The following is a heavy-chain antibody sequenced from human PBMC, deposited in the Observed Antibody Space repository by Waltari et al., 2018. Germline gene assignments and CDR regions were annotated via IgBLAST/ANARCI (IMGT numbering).Heavy chain of an antibody. CDR3: AGDRAIGLFFDY. V-gene: IGHV4-4*02. CDR1: GDSISGNYW. CDR2: VHHSGKT. J-gene: IGHJ4*02. Sequence: QVHLQESGQGLVKPSGTLSLTCAVSGDSISGNYWWSWVRQSPEKGLEWIGQVHHSGKTHHNPSLQGRVATSVDKPKNQCSLNLNSVTAADTAIYYCAGDRAIGLFFDYWGRGTLVTVSS. D-gene: IGHD2-2*01.